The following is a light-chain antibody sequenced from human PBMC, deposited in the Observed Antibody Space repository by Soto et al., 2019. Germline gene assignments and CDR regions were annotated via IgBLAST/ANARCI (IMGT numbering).Light chain of an antibody. CDR2: RNN. V-gene: IGLV1-47*01. Sequence: QSVLTQPPSASGTPGQRVTISCSGSSSNIGSNYVYWYQQLPGTAPKLLIYRNNQRPSGVPDRFSGSKSGTSASLAISGLRSEYEADYYCAAWDDSLSVWVFGGGTQLTVL. CDR3: AAWDDSLSVWV. CDR1: SSNIGSNY. J-gene: IGLJ3*02.